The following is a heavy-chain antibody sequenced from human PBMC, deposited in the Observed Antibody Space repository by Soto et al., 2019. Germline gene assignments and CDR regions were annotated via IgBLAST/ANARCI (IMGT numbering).Heavy chain of an antibody. CDR1: GFTFSSYA. CDR3: ARDSAIVLMVYAKGGAFDI. V-gene: IGHV3-30-3*01. CDR2: ISYDGSNK. D-gene: IGHD2-8*01. J-gene: IGHJ3*02. Sequence: QVQLVESGGGVVQPGRSLRLSCAASGFTFSSYAMHWVRQAPGKGLEWVAVISYDGSNKYYADSVKGRFTISRDNSKNPMYLQMNSLRAEDTAVYYCARDSAIVLMVYAKGGAFDIWGQGTMVTVSS.